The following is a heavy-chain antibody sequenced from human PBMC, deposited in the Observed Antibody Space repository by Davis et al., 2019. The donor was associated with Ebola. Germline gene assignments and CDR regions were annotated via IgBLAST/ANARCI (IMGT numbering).Heavy chain of an antibody. CDR1: GYTFTSYY. CDR2: INPNSGGT. J-gene: IGHJ6*02. V-gene: IGHV1-2*04. CDR3: ARRGGIGYYYYGMDV. D-gene: IGHD1-26*01. Sequence: ASVKVSCKASGYTFTSYYMHWVRQAPGQGLEWMGWINPNSGGTNYAQKFQGWVTMTRDTSISTAYMELSRLRSDDTAVYYCARRGGIGYYYYGMDVWGQGTTVTVSS.